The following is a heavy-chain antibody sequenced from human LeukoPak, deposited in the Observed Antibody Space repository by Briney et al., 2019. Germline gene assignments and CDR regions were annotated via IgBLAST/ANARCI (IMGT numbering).Heavy chain of an antibody. CDR1: GFTFSDYA. CDR2: ITWTSGVM. J-gene: IGHJ4*02. D-gene: IGHD6-6*01. V-gene: IGHV3-9*01. CDR3: AKDLTGSSSGSFDY. Sequence: GGSLRLSCAASGFTFSDYAMHWVRQAPGKGLEWVSGITWTSGVMGYADSVRGRFTISRDNAKNSLYLQMNTLKVEDTALYYCAKDLTGSSSGSFDYWGQGILVTVSS.